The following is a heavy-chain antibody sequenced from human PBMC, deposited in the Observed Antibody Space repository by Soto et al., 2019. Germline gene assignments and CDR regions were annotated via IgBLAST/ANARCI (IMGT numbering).Heavy chain of an antibody. CDR1: GFTFSSYV. V-gene: IGHV3-33*01. CDR3: AREPWMYGYYWGTCGY. Sequence: QVQLVESGGGVVQPGRSLRLSCAASGFTFSSYVMHWVRQAPGKGLEWVAVIWYDGSNKYYADSVKGRFTISRDNSKNTLYLKMNSLRAEDTAVYYCAREPWMYGYYWGTCGYGGQGTLVTVSS. J-gene: IGHJ4*02. D-gene: IGHD4-17*01. CDR2: IWYDGSNK.